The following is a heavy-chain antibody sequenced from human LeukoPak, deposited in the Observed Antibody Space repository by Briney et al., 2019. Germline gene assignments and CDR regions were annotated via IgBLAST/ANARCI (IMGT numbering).Heavy chain of an antibody. J-gene: IGHJ3*02. CDR3: ARRYSSGWFGGACDI. CDR1: GYTFTSYG. CDR2: ISAYNGNT. V-gene: IGHV1-18*01. Sequence: ASVKVSCKASGYTFTSYGISWVRQAPGQGLEWMGWISAYNGNTNYAQKLQGRVTMTTDTSTSTAYMELRSLRSDDTAVYYCARRYSSGWFGGACDIWGQGTMVTVSS. D-gene: IGHD6-19*01.